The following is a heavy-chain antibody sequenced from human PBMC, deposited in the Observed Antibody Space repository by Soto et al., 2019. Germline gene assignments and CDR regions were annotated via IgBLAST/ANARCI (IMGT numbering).Heavy chain of an antibody. J-gene: IGHJ4*02. Sequence: PGGSLRLSCAASGFTFSSYSMNWVRQAPGKGLEWVSYISSSSSTIYYADSVKGRFTISRDNAKNSLYLQMNSLRDEDTAVYYCARVPLGHYDILTGYYYWGQGTRVTVSS. D-gene: IGHD3-9*01. CDR2: ISSSSSTI. CDR1: GFTFSSYS. CDR3: ARVPLGHYDILTGYYY. V-gene: IGHV3-48*02.